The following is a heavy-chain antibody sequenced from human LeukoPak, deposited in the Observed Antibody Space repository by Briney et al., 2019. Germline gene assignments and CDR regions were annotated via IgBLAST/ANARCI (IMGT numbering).Heavy chain of an antibody. V-gene: IGHV3-74*01. D-gene: IGHD1-1*01. J-gene: IGHJ4*02. CDR2: VNGDGNIT. Sequence: GGSLRLSCAASGFTFSSNWMHWVRQVPGKGLVWVSRVNGDGNITGYADSVKGRFTISRDNAKNTLYLQMNSLRAEDTAVYYCARETKDSGNTDRRYDYWGQGALVTVSS. CDR1: GFTFSSNW. CDR3: ARETKDSGNTDRRYDY.